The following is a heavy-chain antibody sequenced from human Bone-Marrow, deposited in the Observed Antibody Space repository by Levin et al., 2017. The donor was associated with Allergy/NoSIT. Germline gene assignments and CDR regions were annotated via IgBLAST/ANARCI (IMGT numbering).Heavy chain of an antibody. CDR3: AHSSLPAPRTDCGH. Sequence: SGPTLVKPTQTLTLTCTFSGFSLSTYGLGVGWIRQPPGKALEWLALIYWNDHTRYSPALKSRLIITKDPSKNQVTLTVTNMDPVDTGTYYCAHSSLPAPRTDCGHWGQGIMVTVSS. CDR2: IYWNDHT. J-gene: IGHJ4*02. V-gene: IGHV2-5*01. D-gene: IGHD1-14*01. CDR1: GFSLSTYGLG.